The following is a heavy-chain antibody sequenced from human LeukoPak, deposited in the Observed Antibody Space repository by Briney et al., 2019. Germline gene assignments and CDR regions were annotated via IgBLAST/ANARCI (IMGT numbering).Heavy chain of an antibody. CDR2: LSWNSGSI. V-gene: IGHV3-9*01. D-gene: IGHD3/OR15-3a*01. CDR3: TKDKGGSWTSYYNMGV. CDR1: GFNFDDYA. Sequence: PGGSLRLSCAASGFNFDDYAMHWVRQAPGKGLEWVSGLSWNSGSIAYADSVKGRFTISRDNSANSLYLQMNSLRGEDTALYYCTKDKGGSWTSYYNMGVWGKGTMVTVSS. J-gene: IGHJ6*03.